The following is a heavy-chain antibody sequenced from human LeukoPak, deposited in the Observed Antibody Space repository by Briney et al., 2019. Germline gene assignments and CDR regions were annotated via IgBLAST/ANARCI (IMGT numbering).Heavy chain of an antibody. Sequence: PGRSLRLSCAASGFTFSSYGMHWVRQAPGKGLEWVAVMWYDGSNKYYADSVKGRFTISRDNSKNTLYLQMNSLRAEDTAVYYCAKDIVGATYAFDIWGQGTMVTVSS. D-gene: IGHD1-26*01. J-gene: IGHJ3*02. V-gene: IGHV3-33*06. CDR2: MWYDGSNK. CDR3: AKDIVGATYAFDI. CDR1: GFTFSSYG.